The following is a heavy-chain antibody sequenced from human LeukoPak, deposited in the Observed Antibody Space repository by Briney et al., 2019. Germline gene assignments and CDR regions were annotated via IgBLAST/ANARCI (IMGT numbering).Heavy chain of an antibody. V-gene: IGHV3-23*01. J-gene: IGHJ4*02. D-gene: IGHD5-24*01. CDR3: ARSVLDGYNDFDY. Sequence: PGGSLRLSCAASGFTFSSYAMGWVRQAPGKGLEWVSAISGSGASTYYADSVKGRFTISRDNSKNTLYLQMNSLRAEDTAVYYCARSVLDGYNDFDYWGQGTLVTVSS. CDR2: ISGSGAST. CDR1: GFTFSSYA.